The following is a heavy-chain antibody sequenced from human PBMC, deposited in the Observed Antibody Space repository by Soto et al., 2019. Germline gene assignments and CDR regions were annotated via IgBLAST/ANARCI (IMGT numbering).Heavy chain of an antibody. Sequence: QVQLQESGPGLVKPSETLSLTCTVSGGSITNYYCSWFRQPPGKGLEWIGYIQYNGYSAYNLSLKRRVTMSMDTSTTQFSLMLESVTATDTAVDYCARHGFGSLHGLVDVWGQGTTVIVSS. D-gene: IGHD3-10*01. CDR1: GGSITNYY. CDR2: IQYNGYS. V-gene: IGHV4-59*08. CDR3: ARHGFGSLHGLVDV. J-gene: IGHJ6*02.